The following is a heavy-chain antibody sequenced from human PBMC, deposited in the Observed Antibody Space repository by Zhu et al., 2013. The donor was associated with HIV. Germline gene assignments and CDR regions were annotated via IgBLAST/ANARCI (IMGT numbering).Heavy chain of an antibody. J-gene: IGHJ4*02. V-gene: IGHV4-39*07. CDR1: GGSLSSSSHY. D-gene: IGHD3-10*01. Sequence: QVQLQESGPGLVKPSETLSVTCTVSGGSLSSSSHYWGWIRQPPGKGLEWIGSMYYSGSTYYNPSLKSRVTISVDTSKNQFSLKLSSVTAADTAVYYCARDVLLWFGEPIDYWGQGTLVTVSS. CDR3: ARDVLLWFGEPIDY. CDR2: MYYSGST.